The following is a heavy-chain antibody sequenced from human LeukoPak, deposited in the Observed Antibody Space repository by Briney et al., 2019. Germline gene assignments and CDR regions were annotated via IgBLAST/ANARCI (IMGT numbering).Heavy chain of an antibody. CDR1: GGTFSSYA. CDR2: IIPIFGTA. CDR3: AGGGNGYYYGSGSFNKAFDY. J-gene: IGHJ4*02. V-gene: IGHV1-69*06. Sequence: GSSVKVSCKASGGTFSSYAISWVRQAPGQGLEWMGGIIPIFGTANYAQKFQGRVTITADKSTSTAYMELSSLRSEDTAVYYCAGGGNGYYYGSGSFNKAFDYWGQGTLVTVSS. D-gene: IGHD3-10*01.